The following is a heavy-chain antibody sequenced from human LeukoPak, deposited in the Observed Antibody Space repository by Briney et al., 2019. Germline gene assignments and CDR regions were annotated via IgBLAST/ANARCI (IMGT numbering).Heavy chain of an antibody. Sequence: GGALRLSCAASGFTFSSYGMSWVRQAPGKGLEWVSAISGSGGSTYYADSMKGRFTISRDNSKNTLYLQMNSLRAEDTAVYYCAKTLGYCSGGSCYSGVIDYRGQGTLVTVSS. CDR3: AKTLGYCSGGSCYSGVIDY. J-gene: IGHJ4*02. V-gene: IGHV3-23*01. D-gene: IGHD2-15*01. CDR2: ISGSGGST. CDR1: GFTFSSYG.